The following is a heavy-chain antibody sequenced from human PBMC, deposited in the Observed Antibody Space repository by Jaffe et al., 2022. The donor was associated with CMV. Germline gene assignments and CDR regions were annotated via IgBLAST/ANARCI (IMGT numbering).Heavy chain of an antibody. CDR3: ARQPYYYDSSGYYYSYAFDI. CDR1: GGSISSYY. CDR2: IYYSGST. Sequence: QVQLQESGPGLVKPSETLSLTCTVSGGSISSYYWSWIRQPPGKGLEWIGYIYYSGSTNYNPSLKSRVTISVDTSKNQFSLKLSSVTAADTAVYYCARQPYYYDSSGYYYSYAFDIWGQGTMVTVSS. J-gene: IGHJ3*02. V-gene: IGHV4-59*08. D-gene: IGHD3-22*01.